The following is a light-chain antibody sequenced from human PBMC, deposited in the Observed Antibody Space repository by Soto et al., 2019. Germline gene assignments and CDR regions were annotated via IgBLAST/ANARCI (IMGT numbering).Light chain of an antibody. Sequence: DIVLTQSPGTLSLSPGERATLSCRASQRLTNNFLAWFQQKPGLAPRLLIHGASTRASGVPDRFSGGGSGTDFVLTISRLEPEDFTVYSCHQYGRSPFTFGQGTKLQIK. J-gene: IGKJ2*01. CDR1: QRLTNNF. CDR3: HQYGRSPFT. CDR2: GAS. V-gene: IGKV3-20*01.